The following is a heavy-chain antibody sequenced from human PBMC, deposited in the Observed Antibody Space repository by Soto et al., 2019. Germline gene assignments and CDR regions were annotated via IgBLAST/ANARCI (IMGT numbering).Heavy chain of an antibody. J-gene: IGHJ5*02. D-gene: IGHD4-17*01. CDR3: AGGIKYGAYSRWFDP. Sequence: QVQLVQSGAEVKKPGASVKVSCKASGYTFTSYDINWVRQATGQGLEYLGWMNPNSGNTGYLQKFQGRVTMTRDTSISTAHIESISPRSEDSAVYFCAGGIKYGAYSRWFDPWGQGTLGTVAS. CDR1: GYTFTSYD. CDR2: MNPNSGNT. V-gene: IGHV1-8*01.